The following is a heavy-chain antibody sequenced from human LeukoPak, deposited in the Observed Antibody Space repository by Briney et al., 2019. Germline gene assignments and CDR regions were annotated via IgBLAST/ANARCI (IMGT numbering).Heavy chain of an antibody. V-gene: IGHV4-38-2*01. Sequence: SETLSLTCGVSGYSISSGYYWGWVRQPPGKGLEWIGSIYHSGSTYYNPSLKSRVTISLDTSKNQVSLKLTSVTAPDAAVYYCASQRGEHYHDPFDYWGQGTLVTVSS. CDR2: IYHSGST. D-gene: IGHD3-16*01. J-gene: IGHJ4*02. CDR1: GYSISSGYY. CDR3: ASQRGEHYHDPFDY.